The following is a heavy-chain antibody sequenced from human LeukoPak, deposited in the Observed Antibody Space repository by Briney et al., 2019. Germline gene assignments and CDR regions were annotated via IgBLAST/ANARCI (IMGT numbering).Heavy chain of an antibody. CDR3: ARGGGYASSGYYAFDY. J-gene: IGHJ4*02. V-gene: IGHV4-34*01. CDR2: IIYRGST. Sequence: SDTLSHTRAVCGGSFCGYYGIGLPPPPGRGREWSGDIIYRGSTHYNPSLRSRVPISVDTSQNQFSLNQSSVPAAHTPLFYCARGGGYASSGYYAFDYWGQGTLVTVSS. D-gene: IGHD3-22*01. CDR1: GGSFCGYY.